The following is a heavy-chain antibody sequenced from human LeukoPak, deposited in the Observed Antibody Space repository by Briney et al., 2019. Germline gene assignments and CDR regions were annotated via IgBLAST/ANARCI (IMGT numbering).Heavy chain of an antibody. D-gene: IGHD4-17*01. CDR3: ARDWYPTTATFY. J-gene: IGHJ4*02. V-gene: IGHV3-53*05. CDR2: IYSGGST. CDR1: GFTFSSNY. Sequence: GGSLRLSCAASGFTFSSNYMSWVRKAPGKGLEWVSVIYSGGSTYSVDSVKGRVTISRDNSKNTLCLHMNTLRAEDTEVYYCARDWYPTTATFYWGQGTLVTVST.